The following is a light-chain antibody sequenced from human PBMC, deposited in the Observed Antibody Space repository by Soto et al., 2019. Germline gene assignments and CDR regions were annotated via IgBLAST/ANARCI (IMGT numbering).Light chain of an antibody. V-gene: IGLV8-61*01. Sequence: QAVVTQEPSFSASPGGTVTLTCGLTSGSVSTSYYPSWYQQTPGQAPRTLIYSINTRSSGVPDRFSGSILGNKAALTITGAQADDESDYYCVLYMGNGIRVFGGGTKLTVL. CDR1: SGSVSTSYY. CDR3: VLYMGNGIRV. CDR2: SIN. J-gene: IGLJ3*02.